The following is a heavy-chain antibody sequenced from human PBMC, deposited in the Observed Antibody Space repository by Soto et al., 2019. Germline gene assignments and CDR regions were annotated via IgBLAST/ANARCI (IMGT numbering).Heavy chain of an antibody. CDR1: GFTFSSYS. V-gene: IGHV3-48*02. J-gene: IGHJ6*02. CDR2: ISSSSSTI. CDR3: ASTGTTGTSYGMDV. D-gene: IGHD1-1*01. Sequence: PGGSLRLSCAASGFTFSSYSMNWVRQAPGKGLEWVSYISSSSSTIYYADSVKGRFTISRDNAKNSLYLQMNSLRDEDTAVYYCASTGTTGTSYGMDVWGQGTTVTVSS.